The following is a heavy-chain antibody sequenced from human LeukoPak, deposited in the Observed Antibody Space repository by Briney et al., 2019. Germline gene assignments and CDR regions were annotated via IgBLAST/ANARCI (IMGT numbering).Heavy chain of an antibody. Sequence: PSETLSLTCTVSGYSISSGYNWGWIRQPPGKGLEWIGSIYHSGSTYYNPSLKSRVTISVDTSKNQFSLKLSSVTAADTAVYYCAREAAAGTNFDYWGQGTLVTVSS. J-gene: IGHJ4*02. CDR3: AREAAAGTNFDY. V-gene: IGHV4-38-2*02. CDR2: IYHSGST. D-gene: IGHD6-13*01. CDR1: GYSISSGYN.